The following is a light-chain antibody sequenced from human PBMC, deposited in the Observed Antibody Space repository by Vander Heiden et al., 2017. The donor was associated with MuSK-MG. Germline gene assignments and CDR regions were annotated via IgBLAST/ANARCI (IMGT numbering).Light chain of an antibody. Sequence: AVQLTQSQSSLSASVGDRVTITCRARQGIRNDLGWYQQKPGKAPKLLIYAASSLQSGVPSRFSGSGSGTEFTLTISSLQPEDFATYYGLQDYNYPWTFGQGTKVEIK. CDR3: LQDYNYPWT. J-gene: IGKJ1*01. V-gene: IGKV1-6*01. CDR2: AAS. CDR1: QGIRND.